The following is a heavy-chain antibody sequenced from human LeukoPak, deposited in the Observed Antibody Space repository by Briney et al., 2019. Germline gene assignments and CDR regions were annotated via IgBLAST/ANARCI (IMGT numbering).Heavy chain of an antibody. CDR2: IWSDGSND. J-gene: IGHJ4*02. CDR3: ARDPSGSGWSLSD. V-gene: IGHV3-33*01. D-gene: IGHD6-19*01. Sequence: PGRSLRLSCTASGFNFGSDAMHWVRQAPGKGPEWVAFIWSDGSNDHYADSVKGRFTISRDNSKNTVCLQMNSLRVEDTAVYYCARDPSGSGWSLSDWGQGTPVTVSS. CDR1: GFNFGSDA.